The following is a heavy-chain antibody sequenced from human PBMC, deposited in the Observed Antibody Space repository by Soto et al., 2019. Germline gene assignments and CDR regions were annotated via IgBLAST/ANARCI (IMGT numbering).Heavy chain of an antibody. V-gene: IGHV4-38-2*01. CDR2: IHHGGSS. Sequence: PSETLSLTCAVSGSSIGSSYYWGWIRQPPGKGLEWIGTIHHGGSSFYNPSLKSRVTISVDTSKNQFSLKLSSVTAADTAVYYCARVFTYYYGSGSYYSAPSDAFDIWGQGTMVTVSS. D-gene: IGHD3-10*01. J-gene: IGHJ3*02. CDR1: GSSIGSSYY. CDR3: ARVFTYYYGSGSYYSAPSDAFDI.